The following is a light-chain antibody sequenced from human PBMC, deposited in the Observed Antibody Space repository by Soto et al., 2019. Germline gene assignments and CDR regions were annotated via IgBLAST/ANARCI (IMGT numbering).Light chain of an antibody. CDR3: QQYGTAPQT. CDR1: QVISKY. Sequence: DIQMIQSPSSLSASIGDRVTITCRASQVISKYLAWYQQKPGKVPHLLISGAFTLQSGVPSRFSGDGSGTYFTLTISSLQAEDAATYYCQQYGTAPQTFGQGTKVEI. J-gene: IGKJ1*01. V-gene: IGKV1-27*01. CDR2: GAF.